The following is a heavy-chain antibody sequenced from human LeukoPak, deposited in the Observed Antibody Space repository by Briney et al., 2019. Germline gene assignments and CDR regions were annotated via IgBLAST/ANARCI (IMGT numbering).Heavy chain of an antibody. V-gene: IGHV3-23*01. CDR2: ISGSGAT. CDR1: GFTFNTYG. Sequence: GRSLRLSCAVSGFTFNTYGMSWVRQAPGKGLEWVSGISGSGATYYADSVKGRFTISRDNSKNTLFLQMSSLRAEDTAVYYCAKVSSTVSSLNWFDSWGQGTLVAISS. D-gene: IGHD2/OR15-2a*01. CDR3: AKVSSTVSSLNWFDS. J-gene: IGHJ5*01.